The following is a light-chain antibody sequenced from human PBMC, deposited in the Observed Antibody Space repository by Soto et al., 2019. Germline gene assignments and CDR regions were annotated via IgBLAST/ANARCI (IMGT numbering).Light chain of an antibody. CDR1: SSNIGSNY. J-gene: IGLJ2*01. Sequence: QSVLTQPPSASGTPGQRVTISCSGSSSNIGSNYVYWYQQLPGTAPKLLIYRNNQRPSGVPDRFSGSKSGTSASLAISGLRSEDEADYYCAAWDDSLSGTVFGGGNKLTVL. CDR2: RNN. V-gene: IGLV1-47*01. CDR3: AAWDDSLSGTV.